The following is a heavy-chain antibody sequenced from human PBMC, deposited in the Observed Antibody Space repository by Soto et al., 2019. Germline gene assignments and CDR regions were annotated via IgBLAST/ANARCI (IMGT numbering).Heavy chain of an antibody. D-gene: IGHD6-13*01. CDR1: GGTFSSYA. Sequence: GASVKVSCKAPGGTFSSYAISWVRQAPGQGLEWMGGIIPIFGTANYAQKFQGRVTITADKSTSTAYMELSSLRSEDTAVYYCARDSPPGIAAAGTRDDAFDIWGQGTMVTVSS. CDR3: ARDSPPGIAAAGTRDDAFDI. J-gene: IGHJ3*02. CDR2: IIPIFGTA. V-gene: IGHV1-69*06.